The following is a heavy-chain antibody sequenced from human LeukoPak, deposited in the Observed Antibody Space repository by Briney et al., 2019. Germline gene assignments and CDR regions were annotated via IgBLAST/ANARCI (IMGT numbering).Heavy chain of an antibody. D-gene: IGHD3-16*01. CDR3: ARVPRGGDRXDP. J-gene: IGHJ5*02. V-gene: IGHV1-8*01. CDR2: MNPKSGNT. Sequence: YTFTXYDINWVRQATGQGLEWMGWMNPKSGNTGPAQKFQGRVTMTRDTAIRTAYMELSSLTSEDTAVYYCARVPRGGDRXDPWGQGTLVTVSS. CDR1: YTFTXYD.